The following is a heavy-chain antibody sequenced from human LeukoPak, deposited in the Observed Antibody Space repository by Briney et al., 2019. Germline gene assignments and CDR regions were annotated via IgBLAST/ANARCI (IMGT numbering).Heavy chain of an antibody. CDR3: ARARRGSLYSYYMDV. CDR1: GFTFSSYE. Sequence: GGSLRLSCAASGFTFSSYEMNWVRQAPGKGLEWVSYISSSGSTIYYADSVKGRFTISRDNAKNTLYLQMNSLRAEDTAVYYCARARRGSLYSYYMDVWGKGSTVTVSS. D-gene: IGHD3-16*01. CDR2: ISSSGSTI. V-gene: IGHV3-48*03. J-gene: IGHJ6*03.